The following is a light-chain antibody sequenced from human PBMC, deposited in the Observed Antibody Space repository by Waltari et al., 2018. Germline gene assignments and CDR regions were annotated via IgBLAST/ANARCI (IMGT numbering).Light chain of an antibody. CDR1: QDISNY. J-gene: IGKJ3*01. Sequence: IQMTQSPSSLSASVGDRVTITCQVSQDISNYLNWYQQRPGKAPKLLISDASILQTGVPSRFSGSQSGTHFTLTISSLQPEDIATYYCQRYDNLPVFAFGPGTKVDVK. V-gene: IGKV1-33*01. CDR2: DAS. CDR3: QRYDNLPVFA.